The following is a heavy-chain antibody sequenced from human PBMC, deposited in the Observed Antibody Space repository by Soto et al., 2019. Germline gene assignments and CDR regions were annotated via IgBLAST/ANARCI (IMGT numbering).Heavy chain of an antibody. CDR3: TTDFYGAETN. Sequence: PGGSLRLSCAASGFTFTNAWMNWVRQAPGKGLEWVGHIKSETDGATTDYAAPVKGRFTISRDDSKNTLYLQMNSLNTEDTAVYYCTTDFYGAETNWGQGTRVTFSS. V-gene: IGHV3-15*07. CDR2: IKSETDGATT. J-gene: IGHJ4*02. CDR1: GFTFTNAW. D-gene: IGHD3-10*01.